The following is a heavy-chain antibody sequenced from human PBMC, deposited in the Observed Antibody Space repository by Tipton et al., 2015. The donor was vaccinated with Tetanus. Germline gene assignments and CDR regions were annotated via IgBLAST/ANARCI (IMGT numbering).Heavy chain of an antibody. CDR1: GFTISSYW. CDR2: MTTDASNT. V-gene: IGHV3-74*01. Sequence: SLRLSCEASGFTISSYWIHWVRQVPGKGLLWVARMTTDASNTAYADFVKGRFTLSRDNAKNTLYLQMNSLRAEDTALYYYARDAGGGTPFDSWGQGTLVTVSS. CDR3: ARDAGGGTPFDS. J-gene: IGHJ4*02. D-gene: IGHD3-10*01.